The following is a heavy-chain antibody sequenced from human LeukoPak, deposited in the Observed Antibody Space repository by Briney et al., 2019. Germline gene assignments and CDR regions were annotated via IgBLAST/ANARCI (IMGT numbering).Heavy chain of an antibody. CDR1: GGSISSGDYY. D-gene: IGHD1-1*01. Sequence: SETLSLTCTVSGGSISSGDYYWGWIRQPPGRGREWIGYIYYSGSTYYNPSLKSRVTISVDTSNNQFSLKLSSVTAADTAVYYCARYNWTAGAFDIWGQGTMVTVSS. CDR3: ARYNWTAGAFDI. V-gene: IGHV4-30-4*01. J-gene: IGHJ3*02. CDR2: IYYSGST.